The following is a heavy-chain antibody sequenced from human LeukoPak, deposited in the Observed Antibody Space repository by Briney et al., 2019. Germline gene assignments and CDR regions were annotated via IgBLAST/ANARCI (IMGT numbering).Heavy chain of an antibody. Sequence: GGSLRLFCAASGFTFSTYSMKWVRQTPGKGLEWVSYISDSSAMYYADSVRGRFTISRENDKNSLFLQMNSLRAEDTAVYYCARDGGYSGYDADCWGQGTLVTVSS. J-gene: IGHJ4*02. V-gene: IGHV3-48*01. CDR2: ISDSSAM. CDR1: GFTFSTYS. CDR3: ARDGGYSGYDADC. D-gene: IGHD5-12*01.